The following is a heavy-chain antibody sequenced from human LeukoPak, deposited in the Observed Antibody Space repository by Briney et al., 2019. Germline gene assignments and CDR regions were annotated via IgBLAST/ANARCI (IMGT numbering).Heavy chain of an antibody. CDR1: GYTFTSYG. CDR3: SSPDCSSTNCSHRGAFDI. J-gene: IGHJ3*02. CDR2: ISAYNGNT. D-gene: IGHD2-2*01. Sequence: ASVKVSCKASGYTFTSYGISWVRQAPGQGLEWMGWISAYNGNTNYAQKLQGRVTMTTDTSTSTAYIELRSLRSHDTAGYSLSSPDCSSTNCSHRGAFDIWGQGTMVTVSS. V-gene: IGHV1-18*01.